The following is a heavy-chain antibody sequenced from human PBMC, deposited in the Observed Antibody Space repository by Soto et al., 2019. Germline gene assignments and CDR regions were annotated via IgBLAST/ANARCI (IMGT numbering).Heavy chain of an antibody. J-gene: IGHJ5*02. V-gene: IGHV1-24*01. Sequence: GASVKVSCKVSGYTLTELSMHWVRQAPGKGLEWMGGFDPEDGETIYAQKFQGRVTMTEDTSTDTAYMELSSLRSEDTAVYYCATGLYYDFWSGYYTRPKYNWFDPWGQGTLVTSPQ. D-gene: IGHD3-3*01. CDR1: GYTLTELS. CDR3: ATGLYYDFWSGYYTRPKYNWFDP. CDR2: FDPEDGET.